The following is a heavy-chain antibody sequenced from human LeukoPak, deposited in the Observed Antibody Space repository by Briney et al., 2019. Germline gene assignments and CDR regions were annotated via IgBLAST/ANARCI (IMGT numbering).Heavy chain of an antibody. CDR2: ISYDGSNK. V-gene: IGHV3-30*03. CDR1: GFTFSSYG. D-gene: IGHD1-26*01. J-gene: IGHJ4*02. CDR3: ARQGSTWWDPFDF. Sequence: GGSLRLSCVASGFTFSSYGMHWVRQAPGKGLEWVAVISYDGSNKYYADSVKGRFTISRDNAYNSLHLQMSSLRADDTAVYYCARQGSTWWDPFDFWGQGTLVTVSS.